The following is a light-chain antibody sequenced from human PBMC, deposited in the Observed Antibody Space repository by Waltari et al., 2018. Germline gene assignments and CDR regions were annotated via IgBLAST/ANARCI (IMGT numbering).Light chain of an antibody. CDR1: SSDIGVSNY. V-gene: IGLV2-14*03. CDR3: SSYTTTNTLEVM. CDR2: HVN. J-gene: IGLJ3*02. Sequence: QSALTQPASVSGSPGQSITISCTGTSSDIGVSNYVSWYQQHPGKAPKLLIYHVNTRPSGVSKRFSGSKSGNTASLTISGLQAEDESDYYCSSYTTTNTLEVMFGTGTKLTVL.